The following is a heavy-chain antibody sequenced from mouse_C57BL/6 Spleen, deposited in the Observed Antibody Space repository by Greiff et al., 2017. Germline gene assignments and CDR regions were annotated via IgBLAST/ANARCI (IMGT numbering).Heavy chain of an antibody. D-gene: IGHD1-1*02. CDR3: ASVYGTYWYCDV. CDR1: GFTFSDYY. CDR2: ISHGGGST. V-gene: IGHV5-12*01. Sequence: EVMLVESGGGLVQPGGSLKLSCAASGFTFSDYYMYWVRQTPEKRLEWVAYISHGGGSTYYPDTVKGRFTISRDNAKNTLYLQMSRLKSEDTAMYYCASVYGTYWYCDVWGTGTTVTVSS. J-gene: IGHJ1*03.